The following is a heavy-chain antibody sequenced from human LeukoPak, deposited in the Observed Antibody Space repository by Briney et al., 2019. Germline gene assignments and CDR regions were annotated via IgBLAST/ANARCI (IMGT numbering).Heavy chain of an antibody. V-gene: IGHV1-3*01. CDR1: GYTFTRYA. CDR2: INAGNGNT. D-gene: IGHD3-10*01. J-gene: IGHJ6*04. CDR3: ARARTMVRGVIITGYYYGMDV. Sequence: ASVKVSCMASGYTFTRYAMHWVRQAPGQRLAWMGWINAGNGNTKYSQKFQGRVTITRDTSASTAYMELSSLRSEDTAVYYCARARTMVRGVIITGYYYGMDVWGKGTTVTVSS.